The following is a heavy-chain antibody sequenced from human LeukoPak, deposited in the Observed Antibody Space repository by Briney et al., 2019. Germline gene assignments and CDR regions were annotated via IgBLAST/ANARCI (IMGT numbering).Heavy chain of an antibody. J-gene: IGHJ5*02. V-gene: IGHV4-31*11. Sequence: PSQTLSLTCAVSGRSTTSGGYEWSWILDHPGKGLEWIGYIYCSGSTHYNPSLKSRVTISVDTSKNQFSLKLSSVTAADTAVYYCARDWQWFDPWGQGTLVTAYS. CDR3: ARDWQWFDP. CDR2: IYCSGST. CDR1: GRSTTSGGYE.